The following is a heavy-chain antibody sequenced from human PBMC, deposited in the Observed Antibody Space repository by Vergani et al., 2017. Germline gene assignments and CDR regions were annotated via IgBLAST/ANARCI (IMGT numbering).Heavy chain of an antibody. J-gene: IGHJ4*02. CDR1: GFTVSSNY. Sequence: VQLVESGGGLVQPGGSLRLSCAASGFTVSSNYMSWIRQPPGKGLEWIGEINHSGSTNYNPSLKSRVTISVDTSKNQFSLKLSSVTAADTAVYYCARGRGGYNSWGQGTLVTVSS. CDR3: ARGRGGYNS. CDR2: INHSGST. V-gene: IGHV4-34*01. D-gene: IGHD5-24*01.